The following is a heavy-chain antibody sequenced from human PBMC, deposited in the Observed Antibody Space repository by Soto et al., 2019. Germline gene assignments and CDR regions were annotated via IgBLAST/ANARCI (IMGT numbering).Heavy chain of an antibody. CDR1: GGTFSSYT. D-gene: IGHD6-19*01. CDR3: ARGVRLYSSGWYRGAFDI. Sequence: SVKVSCKASGGTFSSYTISWVRQAPGQGLEWMGRIIPILGIANYAQKFQGRVTITADKSTSTAYMELSSLRSEDTAVYYCARGVRLYSSGWYRGAFDIWGQGTTVTVSS. CDR2: IIPILGIA. V-gene: IGHV1-69*02. J-gene: IGHJ3*02.